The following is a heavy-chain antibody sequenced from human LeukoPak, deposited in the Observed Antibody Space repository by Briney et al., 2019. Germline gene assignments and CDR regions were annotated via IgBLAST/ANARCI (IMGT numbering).Heavy chain of an antibody. CDR2: ISNNGGYT. CDR1: GFTFSSSA. Sequence: PGGSLRLSCAASGFTFSSSAMSWVRQAPGKGLEWVSAISNNGGYTYYADSVQGRFTISRDNSKSTLCLQMNSLRAEDTAVYYCAKYIRFPYGMDVWGQGTTVTVSS. D-gene: IGHD1-1*01. V-gene: IGHV3-23*01. J-gene: IGHJ6*02. CDR3: AKYIRFPYGMDV.